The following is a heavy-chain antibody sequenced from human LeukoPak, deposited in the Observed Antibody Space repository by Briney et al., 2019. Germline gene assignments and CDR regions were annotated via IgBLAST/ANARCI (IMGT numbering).Heavy chain of an antibody. Sequence: SVTVSCKASGGTFSSYAISWVRQAPGQGLEWMGRIIPILGIANYAQKFQGRVTITADKSTSTAYMELSSLRSEDTAVYYCARGEAFDPWGQGTLVTVSS. CDR2: IIPILGIA. J-gene: IGHJ5*02. CDR1: GGTFSSYA. CDR3: ARGEAFDP. V-gene: IGHV1-69*04.